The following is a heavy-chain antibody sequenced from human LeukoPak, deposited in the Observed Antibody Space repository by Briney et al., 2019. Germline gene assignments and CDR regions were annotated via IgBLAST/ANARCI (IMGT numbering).Heavy chain of an antibody. J-gene: IGHJ6*03. Sequence: GGSLRLSCAASGFTFSSYWMSWVRQAPGKGLEWVANIKQDGSEKYYVDSVKGRFTISRDNAQNSLYLQMSSLRAEDTAVYYCARAYSERYGLGYYYMDVWGKGTTVTISS. CDR2: IKQDGSEK. D-gene: IGHD1-26*01. CDR3: ARAYSERYGLGYYYMDV. CDR1: GFTFSSYW. V-gene: IGHV3-7*01.